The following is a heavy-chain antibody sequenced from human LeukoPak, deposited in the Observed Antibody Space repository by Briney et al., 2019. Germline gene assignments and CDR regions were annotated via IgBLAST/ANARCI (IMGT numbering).Heavy chain of an antibody. CDR2: INPDGSQK. Sequence: PGGSLRLSCAASGFTFSLYWMTWVRQSPGKGLEGVADINPDGSQKYSVDSVKGRFTISRDNAKNSMFLQMNSLRADDTATYYCVRQLIRFWFDPWGQGTRVTVSS. CDR1: GFTFSLYW. J-gene: IGHJ5*02. V-gene: IGHV3-7*01. CDR3: VRQLIRFWFDP. D-gene: IGHD2-21*01.